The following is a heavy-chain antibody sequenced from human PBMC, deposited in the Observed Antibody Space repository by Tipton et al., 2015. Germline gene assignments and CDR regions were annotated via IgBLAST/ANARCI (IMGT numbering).Heavy chain of an antibody. Sequence: SLRLSCVASGFSVSANYMHWVRQAPGRGLEWVSVIYADGSTYYTDFVKGRFTISRDNSKNTLYLQMYSLRAEDTAIYYCARDLEHGMDVWGQGTTVTVSS. J-gene: IGHJ6*02. CDR3: ARDLEHGMDV. D-gene: IGHD5-24*01. CDR2: IYADGST. V-gene: IGHV3-53*01. CDR1: GFSVSANY.